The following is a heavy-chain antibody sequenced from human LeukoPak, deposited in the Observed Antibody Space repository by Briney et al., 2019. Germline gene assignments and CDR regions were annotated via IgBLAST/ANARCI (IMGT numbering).Heavy chain of an antibody. CDR3: ATRLGGYYDSSGYYYFHYFDY. CDR1: GGSISDYY. V-gene: IGHV4-59*04. D-gene: IGHD3-22*01. J-gene: IGHJ4*02. Sequence: SETLSLTCTISGGSISDYYWGWIRQPPGKGLEWIGSIYYSGSTYYNPSLKSRVTISVDTSKNQFSLKLSSVTAADTAVYYCATRLGGYYDSSGYYYFHYFDYWGQGTLVTVSS. CDR2: IYYSGST.